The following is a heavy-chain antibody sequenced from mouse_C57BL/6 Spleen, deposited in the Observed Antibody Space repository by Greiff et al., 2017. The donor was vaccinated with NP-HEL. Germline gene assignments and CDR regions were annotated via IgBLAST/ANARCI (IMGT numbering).Heavy chain of an antibody. D-gene: IGHD2-3*01. J-gene: IGHJ4*01. Sequence: EVMLVESGGGLVKPGGSLKLSCAASGFTFSDYGMHWVRQAPEKGLEWVAYISSGSSTFYYADTVKGRFTISRDNAKNTLFLQMTSLRSEDTAMYYCARIDGYFSMDYWGQGTSVTVSS. V-gene: IGHV5-17*01. CDR1: GFTFSDYG. CDR2: ISSGSSTF. CDR3: ARIDGYFSMDY.